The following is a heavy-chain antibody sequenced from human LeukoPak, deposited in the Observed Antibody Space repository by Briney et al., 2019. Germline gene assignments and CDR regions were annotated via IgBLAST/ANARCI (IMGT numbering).Heavy chain of an antibody. V-gene: IGHV1-2*02. D-gene: IGHD5-18*01. J-gene: IGHJ4*02. Sequence: ASVKVSCKASGYTFTGYYMHWVRQAPGQGLEWMGWINPNSGGTNYAQKFQGRVTMTRDTSISTAYMELSRLRSDDTAVYYCPRVRRRTDTYFDYWGQGTLVTVSS. CDR3: PRVRRRTDTYFDY. CDR2: INPNSGGT. CDR1: GYTFTGYY.